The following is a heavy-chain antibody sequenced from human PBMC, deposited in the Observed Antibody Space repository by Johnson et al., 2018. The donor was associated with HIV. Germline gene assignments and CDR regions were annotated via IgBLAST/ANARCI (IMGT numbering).Heavy chain of an antibody. Sequence: QVQLVESGGGVVQPERSLRLSCAASEFSFSTYAMRWVRQAPGKGLEGVAVISDDGSNTDYADAVKGRFTISRDNSKNTLYLQMHSLRAEDTAVYYCVRDGNYYYSGGYRVDAFDVWGQGTMVTVSS. CDR2: ISDDGSNT. CDR3: VRDGNYYYSGGYRVDAFDV. CDR1: EFSFSTYA. V-gene: IGHV3-30-3*01. D-gene: IGHD3-22*01. J-gene: IGHJ3*01.